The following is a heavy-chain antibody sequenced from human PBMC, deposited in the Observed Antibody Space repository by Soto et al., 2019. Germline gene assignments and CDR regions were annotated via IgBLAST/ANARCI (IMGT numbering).Heavy chain of an antibody. CDR2: INQHGTEK. J-gene: IGHJ4*02. CDR3: ATDILDY. Sequence: GGSMRLSCVASRFSFSNYWITLARQAQGKGLEWVANINQHGTEKFYVDSVDGRFSISRDNAYHSVYLQMNSLRAEDTAIYYCATDILDYWGQGTSVTVSS. CDR1: RFSFSNYW. V-gene: IGHV3-7*05.